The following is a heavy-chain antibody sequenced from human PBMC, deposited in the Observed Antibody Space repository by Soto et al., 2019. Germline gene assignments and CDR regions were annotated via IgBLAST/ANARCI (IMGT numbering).Heavy chain of an antibody. CDR3: ARDKYCSSTSCYGYYYYGMDV. V-gene: IGHV3-21*01. D-gene: IGHD2-2*01. Sequence: EVQLVESGGGLVKPGGSLRLSCAASGFTFSSYSMNWVRQAPGKGLEWVSSISSSSSYIYYADSVKGRFTISRDNDKNSLYLQMNSRRAEDKAVYYCARDKYCSSTSCYGYYYYGMDVWGQGTTVTVSS. CDR2: ISSSSSYI. CDR1: GFTFSSYS. J-gene: IGHJ6*02.